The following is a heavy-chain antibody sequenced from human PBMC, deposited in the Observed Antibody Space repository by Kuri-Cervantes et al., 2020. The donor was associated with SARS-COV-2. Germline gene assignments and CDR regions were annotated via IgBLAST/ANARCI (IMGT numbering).Heavy chain of an antibody. J-gene: IGHJ3*02. Sequence: GGSLRLSCAASGFTFSSYSMNWVRQAPGKGLEWVSVIYSGGSTYYADSVKGRFTISRDNSKNTLYLQMNSLRAEDTAVYYCARQVFDAFDIWGQGTMVTVSS. V-gene: IGHV3-66*02. CDR1: GFTFSSYS. CDR2: IYSGGST. CDR3: ARQVFDAFDI.